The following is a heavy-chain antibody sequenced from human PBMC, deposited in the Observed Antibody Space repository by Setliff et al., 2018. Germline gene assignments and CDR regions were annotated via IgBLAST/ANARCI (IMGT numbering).Heavy chain of an antibody. Sequence: SETLSLTCTVSGGSICSGSFYWSWIRQSAEKGLEWIGRVHASGSPNYNPSFKGRVTISLDTSTNQFSLNLNSVTAADTAVYYCAKERYFDWFFENWGQGTLVTVSS. J-gene: IGHJ4*02. V-gene: IGHV4-61*02. CDR2: VHASGSP. D-gene: IGHD3-9*01. CDR1: GGSICSGSFY. CDR3: AKERYFDWFFEN.